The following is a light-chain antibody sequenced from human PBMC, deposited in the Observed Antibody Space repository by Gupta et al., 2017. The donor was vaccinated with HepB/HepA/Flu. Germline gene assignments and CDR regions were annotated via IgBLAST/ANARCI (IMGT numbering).Light chain of an antibody. Sequence: QSVLTQPPSVPEVPGQSVTISCSGSSSNTGNNAVNWYQQLPGAAPRLIIYSNNMRPSAVSDRFSGSKSGTSASLAIRGLQSEDEAHYYCATWDDSLNGVIFGGGTQLTVL. CDR1: SSNTGNNA. J-gene: IGLJ2*01. V-gene: IGLV1-36*01. CDR3: ATWDDSLNGVI. CDR2: SNN.